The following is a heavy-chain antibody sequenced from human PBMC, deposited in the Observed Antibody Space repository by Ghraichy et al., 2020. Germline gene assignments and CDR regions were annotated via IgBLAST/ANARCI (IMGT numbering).Heavy chain of an antibody. Sequence: SVKVSCKASGGTFSSYAISWVRQAPGQGLEWMGGIIPIFGTANYAQKFQGRVTITADESTSTAYMELSSLRSEDTAVYYCARRGTCSGGSCYNWFDPWGQGTLVTVSS. CDR2: IIPIFGTA. D-gene: IGHD2-15*01. CDR3: ARRGTCSGGSCYNWFDP. CDR1: GGTFSSYA. V-gene: IGHV1-69*13. J-gene: IGHJ5*02.